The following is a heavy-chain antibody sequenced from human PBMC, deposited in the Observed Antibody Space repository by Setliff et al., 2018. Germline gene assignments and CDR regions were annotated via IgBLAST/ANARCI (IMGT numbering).Heavy chain of an antibody. V-gene: IGHV1-18*01. CDR1: GYTFTDFG. CDR2: ISVYDGST. CDR3: ERLVRYCTATACQRTSDDDL. Sequence: ASVKVSCKASGYTFTDFGINWVRQAPGQGLEWMGRISVYDGSTKYVEKFQDRVIMTTDTSTNTAYLDLRSLRSDDTAVYYCERLVRYCTATACQRTSDDDLWGQGTLVTVSS. D-gene: IGHD2-8*01. J-gene: IGHJ5*02.